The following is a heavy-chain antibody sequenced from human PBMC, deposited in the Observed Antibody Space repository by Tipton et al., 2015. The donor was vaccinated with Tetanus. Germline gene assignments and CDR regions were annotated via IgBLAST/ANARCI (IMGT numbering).Heavy chain of an antibody. J-gene: IGHJ1*01. Sequence: TLSLTCTVSGDSVSGYYWSWIRQPPGKGLEWVGYVYYTGDTNYNPSLKSRFTISMDRSENQISLKMTSVTAADTAVYYCAGVTAQRTELCFEHWCQGTQVTVSS. D-gene: IGHD3-16*01. V-gene: IGHV4-59*02. CDR2: VYYTGDT. CDR1: GDSVSGYY. CDR3: AGVTAQRTELCFEH.